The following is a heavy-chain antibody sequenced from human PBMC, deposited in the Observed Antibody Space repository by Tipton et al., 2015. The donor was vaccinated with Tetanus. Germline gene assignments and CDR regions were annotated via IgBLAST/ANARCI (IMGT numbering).Heavy chain of an antibody. J-gene: IGHJ4*02. CDR2: IYTSGST. Sequence: GLVKPSETLSLTCTVSGGSISSYYWGWIRQPAGKGLEWIGRIYTSGSTNYNPPLKSRVPMSVDTSKNHFSLKLSSVTAADTAVYYCARDTRTKSGQNFDYWGQGTLVTVSS. V-gene: IGHV4-4*07. CDR1: GGSISSYY. D-gene: IGHD1-14*01. CDR3: ARDTRTKSGQNFDY.